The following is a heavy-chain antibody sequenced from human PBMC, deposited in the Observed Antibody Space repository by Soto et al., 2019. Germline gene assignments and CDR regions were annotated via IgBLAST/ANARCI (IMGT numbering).Heavy chain of an antibody. J-gene: IGHJ4*02. D-gene: IGHD5-12*01. CDR3: ARGHCVSGYDSKAMFYFDY. CDR2: INHSGST. Sequence: SETLSLTCAVYGGSFSGYYWSWIRQPPGKGLEWIGEINHSGSTNYNPSLKSRVTISVDTSKNQLSLKLSSVAAADTAVYYCARGHCVSGYDSKAMFYFDYWGQGNLVTVS. V-gene: IGHV4-34*01. CDR1: GGSFSGYY.